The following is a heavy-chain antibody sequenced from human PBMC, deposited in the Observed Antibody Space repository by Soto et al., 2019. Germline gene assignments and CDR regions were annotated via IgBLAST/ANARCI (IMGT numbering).Heavy chain of an antibody. J-gene: IGHJ6*02. CDR3: ARQQSGIKYYTMDV. CDR1: GFTFNTYS. CDR2: ISSSSSSTYI. V-gene: IGHV3-21*01. D-gene: IGHD3-3*01. Sequence: GGSLRLSGAASGFTFNTYSINWARQAPWKGLEWVSSISSSSSSTYIYYADSVKGRFTISRDNAKNSLHLQMNSLRPEDTAVYYCARQQSGIKYYTMDVWGQGTTVTVSS.